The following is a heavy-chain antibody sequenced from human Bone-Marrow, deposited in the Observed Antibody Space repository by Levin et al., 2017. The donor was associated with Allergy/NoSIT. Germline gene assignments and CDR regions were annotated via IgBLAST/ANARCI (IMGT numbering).Heavy chain of an antibody. D-gene: IGHD2-21*01. CDR2: ISTSNT. V-gene: IGHV3-23*01. CDR3: VRDRPPGAFNSDAFDV. Sequence: LSLTCAASGFTFTSYAMSWVRQAPGKGLEWVSTISTSNTYYTDSVKGRFTISRDNSKNTLYLQMNSLRDEDTAVYYCVRDRPPGAFNSDAFDVWGQGTTVTVSS. CDR1: GFTFTSYA. J-gene: IGHJ3*01.